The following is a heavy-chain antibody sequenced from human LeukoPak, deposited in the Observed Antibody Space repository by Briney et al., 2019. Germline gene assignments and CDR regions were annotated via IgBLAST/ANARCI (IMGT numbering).Heavy chain of an antibody. D-gene: IGHD6-13*01. CDR2: ISSSSSYI. CDR1: GFTFSSYS. Sequence: GGSLRLSCAASGFTFSSYSMNWVRQAPGKGLEWVSSISSSSSYIYYADSVKGRFTISRDNAKNSLYLQMNSLRAEDTAVYYCARDSTMAAAGNFEYYYYYMDVWGKGTTVTISS. V-gene: IGHV3-21*01. J-gene: IGHJ6*03. CDR3: ARDSTMAAAGNFEYYYYYMDV.